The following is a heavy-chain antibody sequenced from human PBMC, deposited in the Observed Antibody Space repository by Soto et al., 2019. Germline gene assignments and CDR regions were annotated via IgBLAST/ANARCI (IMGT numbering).Heavy chain of an antibody. V-gene: IGHV4-59*01. CDR1: GGSISSYY. Sequence: SETLSLTCTVSGGSISSYYWSWIRQPPGKGLEWIGYIYYSGSTNYNPSLKSRVTISVDTSKNQFSLKLSSVTAADTAVYYCASLDPGDYYYMDVWGKGTTVTVSS. D-gene: IGHD3-10*01. J-gene: IGHJ6*03. CDR2: IYYSGST. CDR3: ASLDPGDYYYMDV.